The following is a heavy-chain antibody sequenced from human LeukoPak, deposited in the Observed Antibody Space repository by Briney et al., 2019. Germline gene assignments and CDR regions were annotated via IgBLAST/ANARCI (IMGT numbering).Heavy chain of an antibody. CDR2: ISAYNGNT. CDR1: GYTFTSYG. V-gene: IGHV1-18*01. J-gene: IGHJ4*02. D-gene: IGHD3-9*01. Sequence: ASVKVSCKASGYTFTSYGISWVRQAPGQGLEWMGWISAYNGNTNYAQKFQGRVTMTRDTSISTAYMELSRLRSDDTAVYYCARDEGPADTLTGYLDDYWGQGTLVTVSS. CDR3: ARDEGPADTLTGYLDDY.